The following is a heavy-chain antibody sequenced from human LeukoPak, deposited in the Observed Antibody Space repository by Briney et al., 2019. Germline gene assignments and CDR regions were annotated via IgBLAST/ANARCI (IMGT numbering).Heavy chain of an antibody. CDR1: GFTFSSYG. D-gene: IGHD3-10*01. CDR3: AREGGSYGSGYYFDY. Sequence: GGSLRLSCAASGFTFSSYGMHWVRQAPGKGLEWVAVIWYDGSNKYYADSVKGRFTISRDNSKNTLYLQMNSLRAEDTAVYYCAREGGSYGSGYYFDYRGQGTLVTVSS. CDR2: IWYDGSNK. V-gene: IGHV3-33*01. J-gene: IGHJ4*02.